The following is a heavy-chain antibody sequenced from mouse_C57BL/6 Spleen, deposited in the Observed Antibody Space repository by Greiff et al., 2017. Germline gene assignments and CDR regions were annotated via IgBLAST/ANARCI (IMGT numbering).Heavy chain of an antibody. CDR2: ISGGGGNT. CDR1: GFTFSSYT. Sequence: EVMLVESGGGLVKPGGSLKLSCAASGFTFSSYTMSWVRQTPEKRLEWVATISGGGGNTYYPDSVKGRFTISRDNAKNTLYLQMSSLRSEDTALYYCARRLEGDAMDYWGQGTSVTVSS. V-gene: IGHV5-9*01. CDR3: ARRLEGDAMDY. J-gene: IGHJ4*01.